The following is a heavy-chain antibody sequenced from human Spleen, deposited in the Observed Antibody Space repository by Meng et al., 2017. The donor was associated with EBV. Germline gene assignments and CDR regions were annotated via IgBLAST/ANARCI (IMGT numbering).Heavy chain of an antibody. CDR1: GFTFSRYW. J-gene: IGHJ4*02. V-gene: IGHV3-74*01. CDR2: TNENGRTT. Sequence: VQLVEPGGALVQPGGSLRLSRAASGFTFSRYWMHWVRQAPGKGLVWVSRTNENGRTTDYADAVKGRFTISRDNTKNILYLQMNSLRAEDTAVYFCSRDLAGSDDDWGQGTLVTVSS. D-gene: IGHD6-25*01. CDR3: SRDLAGSDDD.